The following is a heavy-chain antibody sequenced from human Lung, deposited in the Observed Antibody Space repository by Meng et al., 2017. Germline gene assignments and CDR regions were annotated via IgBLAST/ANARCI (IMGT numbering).Heavy chain of an antibody. Sequence: EVQLVESGGGLVKPGGSLRLSCAASGFTFSSYGMNWVRQAPGKGLEWVSSISSSSTYADSVKGRFTISRDNAKNSLYLQMNSLRAEDTAVYYCARGRVVVAATPSDYWGQGTLVTVSS. CDR2: ISSSST. CDR1: GFTFSSYG. J-gene: IGHJ4*02. CDR3: ARGRVVVAATPSDY. V-gene: IGHV3-21*01. D-gene: IGHD2-15*01.